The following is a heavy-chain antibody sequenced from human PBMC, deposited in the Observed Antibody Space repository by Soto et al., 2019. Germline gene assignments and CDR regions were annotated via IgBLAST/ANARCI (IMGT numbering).Heavy chain of an antibody. CDR2: MNPNSGNT. Sequence: ASVKVSCKASGYTFPSYDINWVRQATGQGLEWMGWMNPNSGNTGYAQKFQGRATMTRNTSISTAYMELSSLRSEDTAVYYCARGRSSRRFDYWGQGTLVTVSS. V-gene: IGHV1-8*01. CDR3: ARGRSSRRFDY. J-gene: IGHJ4*02. CDR1: GYTFPSYD. D-gene: IGHD6-13*01.